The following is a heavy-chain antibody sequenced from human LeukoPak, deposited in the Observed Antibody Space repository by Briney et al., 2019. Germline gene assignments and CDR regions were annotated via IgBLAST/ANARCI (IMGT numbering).Heavy chain of an antibody. D-gene: IGHD3-10*01. Sequence: GSLRLSCAASGFTFSSYWMSWIRQPPGKGLEWIGYIYYSGSTNYNPSLKSRVTISVDTSKDQFSLKLSSVTAADTAVYYCARSNTMVRAYFDYWGQGTLVTVSS. V-gene: IGHV4-59*01. CDR3: ARSNTMVRAYFDY. CDR1: GFTFSSYW. CDR2: IYYSGST. J-gene: IGHJ4*02.